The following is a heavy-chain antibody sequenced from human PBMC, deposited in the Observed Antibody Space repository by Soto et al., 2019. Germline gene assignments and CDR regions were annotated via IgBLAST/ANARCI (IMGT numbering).Heavy chain of an antibody. D-gene: IGHD6-19*01. V-gene: IGHV3-30*18. Sequence: QVQLVESGGGVVQPGRSLRLSCAASEFTFSSYGMNWVRQAPGKGLEWVALISYDGSNKYYADSVKGRFTISRDNSTNTLYLQMNSLRAEDTAVYYCAKPTIAVALWFGMDVWGQGTTVTVSS. CDR2: ISYDGSNK. J-gene: IGHJ6*02. CDR3: AKPTIAVALWFGMDV. CDR1: EFTFSSYG.